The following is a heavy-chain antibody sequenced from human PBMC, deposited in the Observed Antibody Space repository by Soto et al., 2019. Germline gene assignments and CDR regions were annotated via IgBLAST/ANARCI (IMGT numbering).Heavy chain of an antibody. V-gene: IGHV1-3*01. CDR1: GYTFTSYA. D-gene: IGHD5-18*01. CDR3: PRDPRYTYGYN. J-gene: IGHJ4*02. CDR2: INAGNGNT. Sequence: QVQLVQSGAEVKKPGASVKVSCKASGYTFTSYAMHWVRQAPGQRLEWMGWINAGNGNTKYSQKFQGRVTITSDTSASTAYMELSSLRSEDTAVYYFPRDPRYTYGYNWGQETLVTVSS.